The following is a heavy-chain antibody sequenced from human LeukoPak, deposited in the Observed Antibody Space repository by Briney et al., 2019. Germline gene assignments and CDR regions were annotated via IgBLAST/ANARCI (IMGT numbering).Heavy chain of an antibody. J-gene: IGHJ3*02. V-gene: IGHV4-39*01. CDR2: IYYSGST. D-gene: IGHD6-13*01. Sequence: SETLSLTCTVSGGSISSSSYYWGWIRQPPGKGLEWIGSIYYSGSTYYNPSLKSRVTISVDTSKNQFSLKLSAVTAADTAVYYCARSVRTIAAAWHDAFDTWGQGTMVTVSS. CDR3: ARSVRTIAAAWHDAFDT. CDR1: GGSISSSSYY.